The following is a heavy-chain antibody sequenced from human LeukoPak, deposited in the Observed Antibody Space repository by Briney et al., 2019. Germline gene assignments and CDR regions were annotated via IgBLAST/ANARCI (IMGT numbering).Heavy chain of an antibody. CDR3: AREVGSRLNWFDP. D-gene: IGHD6-13*01. J-gene: IGHJ5*02. CDR1: GGSFSGYY. CDR2: INHSGST. V-gene: IGHV4-34*01. Sequence: TSETLSLTCAVYGGSFSGYYWSWIRQPPGKGLEWIGEINHSGSTNYNPSLKSRVTISVDTSKNRFSLKLSSVTAADTAVYYCAREVGSRLNWFDPWGREPWSPSPQ.